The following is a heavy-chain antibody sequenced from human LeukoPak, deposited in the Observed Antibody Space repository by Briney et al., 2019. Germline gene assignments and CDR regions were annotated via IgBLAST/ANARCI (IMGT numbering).Heavy chain of an antibody. V-gene: IGHV3-49*04. J-gene: IGHJ6*02. CDR2: IRSKGYGGTS. Sequence: PGGSLRLSCTASGFTFCDYAISWVGQAPGKGLEWVGFIRSKGYGGTSEYAASVEGRLTISRDDSKSIAYLQMNSLKTEDTAMYYCSRHGGVRKRYDNSKYYSYYGMDVWGQGTTVTVSS. D-gene: IGHD4-11*01. CDR1: GFTFCDYA. CDR3: SRHGGVRKRYDNSKYYSYYGMDV.